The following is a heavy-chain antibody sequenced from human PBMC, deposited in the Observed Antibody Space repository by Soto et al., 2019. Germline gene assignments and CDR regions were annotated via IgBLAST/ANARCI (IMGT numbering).Heavy chain of an antibody. D-gene: IGHD1-26*01. Sequence: GGSLRLSCAASGFTFSSYAMHWVRQAPGKGLEWVAVISYDGSNKYYADSVKGRFTISRDNSKNTLYLQMNSLRAEDTAVYYCARLRWYSGSYYYYYGMDVWGQGTTVTFSS. CDR3: ARLRWYSGSYYYYYGMDV. V-gene: IGHV3-30*04. CDR1: GFTFSSYA. J-gene: IGHJ6*02. CDR2: ISYDGSNK.